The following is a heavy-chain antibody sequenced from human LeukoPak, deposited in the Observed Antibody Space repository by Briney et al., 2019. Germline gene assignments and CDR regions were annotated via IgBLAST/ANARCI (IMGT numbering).Heavy chain of an antibody. Sequence: SVKVSCRASGGTFSSYAISWVRQAPGQGLEWMGGIIPIFGTANYAQKFQGRVTITADKSTSTAYMELSSLRSEDTAVYYCATASLVVVAAKAFGDWFDPWGQGTLVTVSS. CDR1: GGTFSSYA. CDR3: ATASLVVVAAKAFGDWFDP. J-gene: IGHJ5*02. V-gene: IGHV1-69*06. CDR2: IIPIFGTA. D-gene: IGHD2-15*01.